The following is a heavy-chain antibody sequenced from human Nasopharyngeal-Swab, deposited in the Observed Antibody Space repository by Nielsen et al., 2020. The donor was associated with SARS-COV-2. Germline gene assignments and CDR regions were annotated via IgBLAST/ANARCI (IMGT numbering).Heavy chain of an antibody. J-gene: IGHJ3*02. D-gene: IGHD3-16*02. Sequence: GESLKISCAASGFTFSDYYMSWIRQAPGKGLEWVSYTSSSSSYTNYADSVKGRFTISRDNAKNSLYLQMNSLRAEDTAVYYCASLRNDYVWGSYRSPDAFDIWGQGTMVTVSS. CDR1: GFTFSDYY. CDR2: TSSSSSYT. V-gene: IGHV3-11*06. CDR3: ASLRNDYVWGSYRSPDAFDI.